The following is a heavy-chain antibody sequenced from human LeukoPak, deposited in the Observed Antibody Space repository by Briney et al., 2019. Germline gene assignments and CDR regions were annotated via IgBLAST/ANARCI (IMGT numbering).Heavy chain of an antibody. V-gene: IGHV4-34*01. CDR2: INHSGST. J-gene: IGHJ5*02. D-gene: IGHD2-2*02. CDR3: ARGHCSSTSCYRMDGRYNWFDP. Sequence: PGGSLRLSCAASGFTFSSYAMSWVRQPPGKGLEWIGEINHSGSTNYNPSLKSRVTISVDTSKNQFSLKLSSVTAADTAVYYCARGHCSSTSCYRMDGRYNWFDPWGQGTLVTVSS. CDR1: GFTFSSYA.